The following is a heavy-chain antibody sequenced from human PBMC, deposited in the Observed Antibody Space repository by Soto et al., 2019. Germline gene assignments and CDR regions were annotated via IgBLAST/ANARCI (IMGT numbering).Heavy chain of an antibody. CDR3: ARLRRSSDYSSSAEIYYYYGMDV. J-gene: IGHJ6*02. CDR1: EYSFTSYW. D-gene: IGHD6-6*01. V-gene: IGHV5-51*01. CDR2: MYPGDSDT. Sequence: PGESMKISCQDSEYSFTSYWIGWVGQIPGKGLEWMGVMYPGDSDTRYSPSFQGQVTIAADKSISTAYLQWSSLKASDTAMYYCARLRRSSDYSSSAEIYYYYGMDVSGQGSTVTVSS.